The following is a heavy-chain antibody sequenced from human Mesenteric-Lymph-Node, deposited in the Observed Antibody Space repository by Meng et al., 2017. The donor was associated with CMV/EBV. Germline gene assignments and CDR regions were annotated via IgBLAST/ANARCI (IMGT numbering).Heavy chain of an antibody. V-gene: IGHV4-39*01. CDR1: HDSISSSSYY. Sequence: CTASHDSISSSSYYWGWMRQPPGKGPEWIGSIYYTGSTHYNPSLRSRVAISVDTSSNQFSLKLSSVTAADTAVYYCARNISAGYFDYWGPGTLVTVSS. D-gene: IGHD6-25*01. CDR2: IYYTGST. CDR3: ARNISAGYFDY. J-gene: IGHJ4*02.